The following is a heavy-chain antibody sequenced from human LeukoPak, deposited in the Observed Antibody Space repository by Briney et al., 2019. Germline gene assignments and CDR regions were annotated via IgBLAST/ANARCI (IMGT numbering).Heavy chain of an antibody. Sequence: PGGSLRLSCAASGFTFSSYTLNWVRQAPGKGLEWVSSISHNNTYIYYADSLKGRFTISRDDAKNSLYLQMNSLRAKDTAVYYCAKLLFWSGYNDAFDIWGQGTMVTVSS. CDR1: GFTFSSYT. J-gene: IGHJ3*02. V-gene: IGHV3-21*01. CDR2: ISHNNTYI. CDR3: AKLLFWSGYNDAFDI. D-gene: IGHD3-3*01.